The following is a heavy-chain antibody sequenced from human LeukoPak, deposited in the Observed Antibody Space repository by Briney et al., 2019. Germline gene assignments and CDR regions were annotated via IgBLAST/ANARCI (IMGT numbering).Heavy chain of an antibody. CDR3: ASVTHYYDSRGGYYFDY. V-gene: IGHV1-2*02. CDR2: INPNSGGT. J-gene: IGHJ4*02. Sequence: ASVKVSCKASGYTFTGYYLNWVRQAPGQGLEWMGWINPNSGGTNYAQKFQGRVTMTRDTSISTAYMELSRLRSDDTAVYYCASVTHYYDSRGGYYFDYWGQGTLVTVSS. CDR1: GYTFTGYY. D-gene: IGHD3-22*01.